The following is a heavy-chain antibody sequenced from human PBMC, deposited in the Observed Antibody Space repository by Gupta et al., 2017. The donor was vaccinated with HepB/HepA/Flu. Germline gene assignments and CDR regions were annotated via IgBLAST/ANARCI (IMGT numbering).Heavy chain of an antibody. CDR2: IGTDLKT. D-gene: IGHD3-3*01. Sequence: EIQLLESGGGLVQPGGSLRLSCEVSGFTYKGNAMSWVRQAPGKGLEWVSGIGTDLKTHYSESVRGRFTISRDNSKNTLYLQMNSLRAEDTAVYYCAKDLYFWSAMDVWGKGTTVTVSS. CDR3: AKDLYFWSAMDV. J-gene: IGHJ6*03. V-gene: IGHV3-23*01. CDR1: GFTYKGNA.